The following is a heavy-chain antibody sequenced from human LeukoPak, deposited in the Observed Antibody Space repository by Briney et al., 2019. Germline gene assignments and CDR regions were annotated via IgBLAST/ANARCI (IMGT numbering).Heavy chain of an antibody. CDR3: ASFRDRGYSSGFDY. CDR2: IIPILGIA. D-gene: IGHD5-18*01. V-gene: IGHV1-69*04. Sequence: ASVKVSCKASGGTFSSYAISWVRQAPGQGLEWMGRIIPILGIANYAQKFQGRVTITADKSTSTAYMELSSLRSEDTAVYYCASFRDRGYSSGFDYWGQGTLVTVSS. J-gene: IGHJ4*02. CDR1: GGTFSSYA.